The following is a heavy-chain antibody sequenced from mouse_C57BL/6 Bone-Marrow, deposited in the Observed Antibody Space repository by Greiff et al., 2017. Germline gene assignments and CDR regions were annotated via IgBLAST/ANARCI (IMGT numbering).Heavy chain of an antibody. CDR1: GYTFTSYW. Sequence: VQLQQSGAELVKPGASVKLSCKASGYTFTSYWMHWVKQRPGRGLEWIGRIDPNRGGTKYNEKFKSKATLTVDKPSSTAYMQLSSLTSEDSAVYYCARRNLFDYWGQGTTLTVSS. V-gene: IGHV1-72*01. CDR3: ARRNLFDY. CDR2: IDPNRGGT. J-gene: IGHJ2*01.